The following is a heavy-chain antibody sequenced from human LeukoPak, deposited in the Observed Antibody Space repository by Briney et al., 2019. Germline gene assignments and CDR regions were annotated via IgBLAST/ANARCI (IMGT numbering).Heavy chain of an antibody. Sequence: SLRLSCETSGFIFRSHAMHWVRQAPGKGLEWVAVISYGGNENFYADSVKGRFTISRDNSKNTLYLQMNSLKVEDTAMYFCARGFCSTVTCLPFDSWGQGTLVSVSP. V-gene: IGHV3-30-3*01. CDR1: GFIFRSHA. CDR3: ARGFCSTVTCLPFDS. CDR2: ISYGGNEN. J-gene: IGHJ4*02. D-gene: IGHD2-2*01.